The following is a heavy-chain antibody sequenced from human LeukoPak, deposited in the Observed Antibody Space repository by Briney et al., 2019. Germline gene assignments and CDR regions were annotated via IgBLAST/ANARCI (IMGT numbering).Heavy chain of an antibody. J-gene: IGHJ6*02. CDR1: GGSISSGGYY. CDR3: ARDSYYYDSSGYYDYGMDV. Sequence: SETLSLTCTVSGGSISSGGYYWSWIRQHPGKGLEWIGYIYYSGSTYYNPSLKSRVTISVDTSKNQFSLKLSSVTAADTAVYYCARDSYYYDSSGYYDYGMDVWGQGTTVTVSS. D-gene: IGHD3-22*01. V-gene: IGHV4-31*03. CDR2: IYYSGST.